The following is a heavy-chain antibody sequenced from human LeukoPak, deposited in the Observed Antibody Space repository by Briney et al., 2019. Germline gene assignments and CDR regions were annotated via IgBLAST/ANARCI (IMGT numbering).Heavy chain of an antibody. V-gene: IGHV3-21*01. CDR1: GFTFSNYA. D-gene: IGHD3-22*01. J-gene: IGHJ4*02. CDR2: LSSSSTYV. CDR3: ARWTRDYDSSGYLSH. Sequence: GGSLRLSCAASGFTFSNYAMNWVRQAPGKGLEWVSSLSSSSTYVYYADSVKGRFTISRDNSKNTLYLQMNSLRAEDTAVYYCARWTRDYDSSGYLSHWGQGTLVTVSS.